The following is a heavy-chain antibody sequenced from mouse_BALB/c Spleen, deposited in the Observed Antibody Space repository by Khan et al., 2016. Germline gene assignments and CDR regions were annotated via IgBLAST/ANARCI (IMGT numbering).Heavy chain of an antibody. CDR3: NVRFAY. V-gene: IGHV14-4*02. CDR2: IDPENGDT. CDR1: GFKIKDYY. Sequence: VQLQQSGAELVRSGASVKLSCTASGFKIKDYYMHWVKQRPEQGLEWIGWIDPENGDTEYAPKFQGKATMTADKSSNTAYLQLSSLTSEDTAVYYCNVRFAYWGQWTLVTVSA. J-gene: IGHJ3*01.